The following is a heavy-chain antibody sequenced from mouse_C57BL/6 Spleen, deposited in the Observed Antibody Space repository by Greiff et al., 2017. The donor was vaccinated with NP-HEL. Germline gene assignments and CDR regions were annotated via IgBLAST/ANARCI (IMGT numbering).Heavy chain of an antibody. Sequence: VKLMESGAELVRPGTSVKMSCKASGYTFTNYWIGWAKQRPGHGLEWIGDIYPGGGYTNYNEKFKGKATLTADKSSSTAYMQFSSLTSEDSAIYYCAREVVAPYYAMDYWGQETSVTVSS. CDR2: IYPGGGYT. CDR3: AREVVAPYYAMDY. J-gene: IGHJ4*01. V-gene: IGHV1-63*01. D-gene: IGHD1-1*01. CDR1: GYTFTNYW.